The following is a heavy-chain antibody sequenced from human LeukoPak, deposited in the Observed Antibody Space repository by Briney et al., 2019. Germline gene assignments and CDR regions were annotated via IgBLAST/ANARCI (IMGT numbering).Heavy chain of an antibody. D-gene: IGHD2-2*02. CDR2: IYTSGST. Sequence: PPQTLSLTCTVSGGSISSGSYYWSWIRQPGGKGLEWIGRIYTSGSTNYNPSLKSRVTISVDTSKYQFSLKLSSVTAADTAVYYCARGFEDIVVVPAAIYTRINWFDPWGQGTLVTVSS. V-gene: IGHV4-61*02. CDR3: ARGFEDIVVVPAAIYTRINWFDP. J-gene: IGHJ5*02. CDR1: GGSISSGSYY.